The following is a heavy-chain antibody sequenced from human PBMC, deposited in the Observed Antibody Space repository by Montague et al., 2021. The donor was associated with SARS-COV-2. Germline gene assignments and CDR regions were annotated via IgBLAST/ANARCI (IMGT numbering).Heavy chain of an antibody. D-gene: IGHD1-20*01. V-gene: IGHV4-34*01. Sequence: SETLSLTCAVYGGSLSGYYCSWICQPPGTGLEWIWEINHSCSTNYNSNLTIRITISLDTSKNQYSLKLSLVSAADTAADYCAGGRGQYNWWDETSYYYGMDVWGQGTTVTVSS. J-gene: IGHJ6*02. CDR3: AGGRGQYNWWDETSYYYGMDV. CDR2: INHSCST. CDR1: GGSLSGYY.